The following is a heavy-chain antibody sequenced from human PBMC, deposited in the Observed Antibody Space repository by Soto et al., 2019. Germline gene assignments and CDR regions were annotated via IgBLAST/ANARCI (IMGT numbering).Heavy chain of an antibody. V-gene: IGHV4-34*01. D-gene: IGHD6-19*01. Sequence: SETLSLTCAVYGGSFSGYYWSWIRQPPGKGLEWIGEINHSGSTNYNPSLKSRVTISVDTSKNQFSLKLSSVTAADTAVYYCARWRARAVAGKPYYYYYGMDVWGQGTTVTV. CDR1: GGSFSGYY. CDR3: ARWRARAVAGKPYYYYYGMDV. CDR2: INHSGST. J-gene: IGHJ6*02.